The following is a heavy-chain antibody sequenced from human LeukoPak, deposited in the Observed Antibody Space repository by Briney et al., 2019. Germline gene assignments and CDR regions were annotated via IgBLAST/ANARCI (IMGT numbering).Heavy chain of an antibody. J-gene: IGHJ4*02. D-gene: IGHD2-2*02. CDR1: GTTFSSYA. CDR3: AREPRYCSGTSCYTDY. V-gene: IGHV1-69*04. CDR2: IIPILGVA. Sequence: SVKVSCKASGTTFSSYAISWVRQAPGRGLEWMGRIIPILGVANYAQKFQGRVTITADKSTSTAYMELRSLRSEDTAVYYCAREPRYCSGTSCYTDYWGQGTLVTVSS.